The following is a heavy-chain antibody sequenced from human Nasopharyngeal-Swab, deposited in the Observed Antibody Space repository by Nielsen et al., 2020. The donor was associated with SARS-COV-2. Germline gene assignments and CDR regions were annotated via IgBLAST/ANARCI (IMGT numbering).Heavy chain of an antibody. CDR2: ISSSSSYI. CDR3: ARDHLMTVTIPYYYYGMDV. D-gene: IGHD4-11*01. Sequence: GESLKISCAAPGFTFSSYSMNWVRQAPGKGLEWVSSISSSSSYIYYADSVKGRFTISRDNAKNSLYLQMNSLRAEDTAVYYCARDHLMTVTIPYYYYGMDVWGQGTTVTVSS. CDR1: GFTFSSYS. V-gene: IGHV3-21*01. J-gene: IGHJ6*02.